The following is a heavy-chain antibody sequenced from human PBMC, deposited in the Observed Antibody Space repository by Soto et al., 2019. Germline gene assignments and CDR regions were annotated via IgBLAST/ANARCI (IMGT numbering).Heavy chain of an antibody. V-gene: IGHV4-31*03. CDR3: ARVLRFLEWLP. CDR2: IYYSGST. J-gene: IGHJ5*02. Sequence: SETLSLTCTVPGGSISSGGYYWSWIRQHPGKGLEWIGYIYYSGSTYYNPSLKSRVTISVDTSKNQFSLKLSSVTAADTAVYYCARVLRFLEWLPWGQGTLVTVSS. CDR1: GGSISSGGYY. D-gene: IGHD3-3*01.